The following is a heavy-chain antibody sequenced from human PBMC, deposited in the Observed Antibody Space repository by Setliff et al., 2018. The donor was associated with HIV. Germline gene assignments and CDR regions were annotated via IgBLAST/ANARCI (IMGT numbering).Heavy chain of an antibody. CDR3: ARGTDYSGWFYDY. CDR1: GFIFGDYA. J-gene: IGHJ4*02. Sequence: PGGSLRLSCRPSGFIFGDYAVSWVRQAPGKGLERVADIKQDGSETYYVDSVRGRFTISRDNAKSSLYLQMNSLRAEDTAVYYCARGTDYSGWFYDYWGQGTQVTVSS. D-gene: IGHD1-26*01. CDR2: IKQDGSET. V-gene: IGHV3-7*03.